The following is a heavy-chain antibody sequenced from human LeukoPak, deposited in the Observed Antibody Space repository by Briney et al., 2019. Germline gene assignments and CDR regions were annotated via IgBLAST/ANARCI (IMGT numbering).Heavy chain of an antibody. V-gene: IGHV4-4*02. J-gene: IGHJ4*02. CDR3: ARSSGFYFY. CDR1: GGPISGTNW. D-gene: IGHD6-19*01. Sequence: SGTLSLTCAVSGGPISGTNWWSWVRQPPGKGLEWIGEIYHSGGTKYNPSLKSRVTMSVDKSKNQFSLRLSSVTAADTAVYYCARSSGFYFYWGQGTLVTVSS. CDR2: IYHSGGT.